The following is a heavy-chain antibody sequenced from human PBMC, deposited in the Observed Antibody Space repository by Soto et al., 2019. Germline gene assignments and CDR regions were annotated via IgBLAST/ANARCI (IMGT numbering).Heavy chain of an antibody. CDR2: IDYTGGT. Sequence: QVRLQESGPRLVKPSQTLSLTCSVSGASIRDGDYYWSWLRQPPGKGPEWIGIIDYTGGTHYNPTLTGAVSMSVDTSANQYSLKVNFVTAADSAVYYCASVGYGDYGRGYYFDFWGPGILVPVSS. CDR1: GASIRDGDYY. D-gene: IGHD4-17*01. CDR3: ASVGYGDYGRGYYFDF. J-gene: IGHJ4*02. V-gene: IGHV4-30-4*01.